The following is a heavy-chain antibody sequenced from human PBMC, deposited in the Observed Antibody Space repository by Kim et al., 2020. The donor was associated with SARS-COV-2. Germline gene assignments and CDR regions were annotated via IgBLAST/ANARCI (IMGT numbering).Heavy chain of an antibody. CDR2: IIPILGIA. V-gene: IGHV1-69*04. CDR3: ATAGIEMATIFPFDY. Sequence: SVKVSCKASGGTFSSYAISWVRQAPGQGLEWMGRIIPILGIANYAQKFQGRVTITADKSTSTAYMELSSLRSEDTAVYYCATAGIEMATIFPFDYWGQGTLVTVSS. J-gene: IGHJ4*02. D-gene: IGHD5-12*01. CDR1: GGTFSSYA.